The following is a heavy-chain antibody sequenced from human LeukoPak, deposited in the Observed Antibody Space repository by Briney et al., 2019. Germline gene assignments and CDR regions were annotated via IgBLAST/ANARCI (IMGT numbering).Heavy chain of an antibody. D-gene: IGHD6-19*01. V-gene: IGHV3-64*01. Sequence: GGSLRLSCAASGFTFSSYAMHWVRQAPGKGLEYVSAISSNVGSTYYANSVKGRFTISRDNSENTLYLHMGSLRAEDMAVYYCASGGIAVAATDYWGQGTLVTVSS. CDR1: GFTFSSYA. CDR2: ISSNVGST. CDR3: ASGGIAVAATDY. J-gene: IGHJ4*02.